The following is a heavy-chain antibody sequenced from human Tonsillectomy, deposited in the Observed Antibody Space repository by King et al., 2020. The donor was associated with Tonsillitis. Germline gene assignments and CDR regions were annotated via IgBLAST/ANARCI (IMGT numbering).Heavy chain of an antibody. CDR3: ARDKRIQLWSWAVPTYGMDV. J-gene: IGHJ6*02. Sequence: VQLVESGGGLVQPGGSLRLSCAASGFTFSSYWMSWVRQAPGKGLEWVANIKQDGSEKYYVDSVKGRFTISRDNAKNSLYLQMNSLRAEDTAVYYCARDKRIQLWSWAVPTYGMDVWGQGTTVTVSS. D-gene: IGHD5-18*01. CDR1: GFTFSSYW. CDR2: IKQDGSEK. V-gene: IGHV3-7*01.